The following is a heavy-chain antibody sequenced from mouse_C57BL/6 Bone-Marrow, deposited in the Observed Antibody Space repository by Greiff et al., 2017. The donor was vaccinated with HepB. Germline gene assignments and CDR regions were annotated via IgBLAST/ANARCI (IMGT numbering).Heavy chain of an antibody. CDR3: ARASRIYYGNAWFAY. CDR2: ISDGGSYT. V-gene: IGHV5-4*03. Sequence: EVKLMESGGGLVKPGGSLKLSCAASRFTFSSYAMSWVRQTPEKRLEWVATISDGGSYTYYPDNVKGRFTISRDNAKNNLYLQMSHLKSEDTAMYYCARASRIYYGNAWFAYWGQGTLVTVSA. CDR1: RFTFSSYA. J-gene: IGHJ3*01. D-gene: IGHD2-1*01.